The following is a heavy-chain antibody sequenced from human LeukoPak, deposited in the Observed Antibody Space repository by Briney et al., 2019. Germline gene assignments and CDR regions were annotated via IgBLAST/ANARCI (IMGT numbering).Heavy chain of an antibody. D-gene: IGHD3-16*01. CDR2: IIPIFGTA. J-gene: IGHJ4*02. CDR3: ARGRPGERLFTHFDY. Sequence: SVKVSCKASGGTFSSYAISWVRQAPGQGLEWMGGIIPIFGTANYAQKFQGRVTITADESTSTACMELSSLRSEDTAVYYCARGRPGERLFTHFDYWGQGTLVTVSS. CDR1: GGTFSSYA. V-gene: IGHV1-69*13.